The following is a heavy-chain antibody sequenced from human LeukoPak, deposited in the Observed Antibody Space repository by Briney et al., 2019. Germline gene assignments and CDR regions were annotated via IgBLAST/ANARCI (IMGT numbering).Heavy chain of an antibody. CDR1: GFTFSSYG. CDR3: AKDSSTSNPYYGLDV. V-gene: IGHV3-30-3*01. D-gene: IGHD4-11*01. J-gene: IGHJ6*02. CDR2: ISHDGDNK. Sequence: GGSLRLSCAASGFTFSSYGMHWVRQAPGKGLEWVAVISHDGDNKYYADSVKGRFTISRDNSKKTLYLQMDSLRGEDTAVYYCAKDSSTSNPYYGLDVRGQGTTVTVSS.